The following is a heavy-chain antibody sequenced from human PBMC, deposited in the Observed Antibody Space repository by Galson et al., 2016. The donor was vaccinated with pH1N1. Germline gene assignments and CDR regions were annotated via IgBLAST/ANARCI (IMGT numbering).Heavy chain of an antibody. CDR3: AGYCSGGSCSGSYYYFDT. CDR2: ISGSGGTT. CDR1: GFTFSSYA. V-gene: IGHV3-23*01. Sequence: SLRLSCAASGFTFSSYAMYWVRQAPGKGLEWVSAISGSGGTTHDADSVKGRFTISRDNARNSLYLQMNSLRAEDTALYYCAGYCSGGSCSGSYYYFDTWGQGTLVTVSS. D-gene: IGHD2-15*01. J-gene: IGHJ4*02.